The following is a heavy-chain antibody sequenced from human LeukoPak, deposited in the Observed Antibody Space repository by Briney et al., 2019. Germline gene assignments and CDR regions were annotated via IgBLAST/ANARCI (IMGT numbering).Heavy chain of an antibody. CDR2: IYYSGST. D-gene: IGHD4-17*01. CDR3: ASAYGDYGTGWFDP. Sequence: PSETLSLTCTVSGGSISSSSYYWGWIRQPPGKGLEWIGSIYYSGSTYYNPSLKSRVTISVDTSKNQFSLKLSSVTAADTAVYYCASAYGDYGTGWFDPWGQGTLVTVSS. J-gene: IGHJ5*02. CDR1: GGSISSSSYY. V-gene: IGHV4-39*07.